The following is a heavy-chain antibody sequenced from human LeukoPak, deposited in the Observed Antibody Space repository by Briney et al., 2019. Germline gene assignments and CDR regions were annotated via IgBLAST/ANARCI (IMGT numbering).Heavy chain of an antibody. CDR3: ARDRAMVTPYFDY. V-gene: IGHV3-11*04. CDR2: ISSSGSTI. J-gene: IGHJ4*02. D-gene: IGHD5-18*01. CDR1: GFTFSDYY. Sequence: GGSLRLSCAASGFTFSDYYMSWIRQAPGKGLEWDSYISSSGSTIYYADSVKGRFTISRDNAKNSLYLQMNSLRAEDTAVYYCARDRAMVTPYFDYWGQGTLVTVSS.